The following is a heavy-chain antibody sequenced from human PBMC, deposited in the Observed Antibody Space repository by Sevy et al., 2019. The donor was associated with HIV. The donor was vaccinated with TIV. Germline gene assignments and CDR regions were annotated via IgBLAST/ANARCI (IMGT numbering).Heavy chain of an antibody. Sequence: SETLSLTCAVSGGSITSTDFSCSWIRQAPERGLEWIGFIHHAGSTYYNPSFQSRVTISVDSPRNEFSLKLSSVTAADTAVYYCARALRGGTLAFDLWGQGTMVTVSS. CDR2: IHHAGST. V-gene: IGHV4-30-2*01. J-gene: IGHJ3*01. CDR3: ARALRGGTLAFDL. CDR1: GGSITSTDFS. D-gene: IGHD2-15*01.